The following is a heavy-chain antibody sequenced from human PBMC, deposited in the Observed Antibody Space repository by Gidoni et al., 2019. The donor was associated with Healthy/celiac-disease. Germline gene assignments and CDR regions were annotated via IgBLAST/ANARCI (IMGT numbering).Heavy chain of an antibody. CDR3: ARATLGFDVGINH. V-gene: IGHV3-74*01. Sequence: DVQLVESGGGLVQPGGSLRLYCYASVFTFSSYWMHWVRQAPGKGLVWVSRINSDGSSTSYAESVKGRFTISRDNAKNTLYLQMNSLRAEDTAVYYCARATLGFDVGINHWGQGTMVTVSS. D-gene: IGHD7-27*01. CDR1: VFTFSSYW. J-gene: IGHJ3*01. CDR2: INSDGSST.